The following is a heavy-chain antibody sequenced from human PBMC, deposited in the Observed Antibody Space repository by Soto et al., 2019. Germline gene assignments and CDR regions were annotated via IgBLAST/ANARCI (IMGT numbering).Heavy chain of an antibody. CDR3: ARDFYYYGSGTMGGYFDY. D-gene: IGHD3-10*01. CDR1: GLTVSSNY. V-gene: IGHV3-66*01. J-gene: IGHJ4*02. Sequence: EVQLVESGGGLVQPGGSLRLSCAVSGLTVSSNYMSWVRQAPGKGLEWVSVIYSGGRTNNADSVKGRFTISRDNSKNTMYIQMNSLRAEDTAVYYCARDFYYYGSGTMGGYFDYWGQGTLVTVSS. CDR2: IYSGGRT.